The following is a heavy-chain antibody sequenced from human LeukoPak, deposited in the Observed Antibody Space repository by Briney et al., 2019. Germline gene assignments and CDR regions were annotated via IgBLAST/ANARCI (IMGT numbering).Heavy chain of an antibody. CDR2: IYPGDSDT. J-gene: IGHJ1*01. CDR3: ARLQVGAVTTEYFQH. CDR1: GYSFTSYW. V-gene: IGHV5-51*01. Sequence: GESLKISCKGSGYSFTSYWIGWVRQMPGKGLKWMGIIYPGDSDTRYSPSFQGQVTISADKSISTAYLQWSSLKASDTAMYYCARLQVGAVTTEYFQHWGQGTLVTVSS. D-gene: IGHD1-26*01.